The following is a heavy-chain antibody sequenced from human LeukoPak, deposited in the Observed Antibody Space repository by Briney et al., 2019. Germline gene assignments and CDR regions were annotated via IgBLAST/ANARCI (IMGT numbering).Heavy chain of an antibody. Sequence: GASVKVSCKASGGTFSSYAISWVRQAPGQGLEWMGGIIPIFGTANYARKFQGRVTITADESTSTAYMELSSLRSEDTAVYYCARAPPYYDILTGYHDAFDIWGQGTMVTVSS. V-gene: IGHV1-69*13. J-gene: IGHJ3*02. CDR1: GGTFSSYA. CDR3: ARAPPYYDILTGYHDAFDI. D-gene: IGHD3-9*01. CDR2: IIPIFGTA.